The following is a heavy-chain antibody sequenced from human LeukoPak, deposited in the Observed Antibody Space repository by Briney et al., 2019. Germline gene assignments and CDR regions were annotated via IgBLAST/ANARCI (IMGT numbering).Heavy chain of an antibody. CDR2: INPNSGGT. CDR3: ARPGRYYYYYGMDV. V-gene: IGHV1-2*02. J-gene: IGHJ6*02. CDR1: GYTFTGYY. Sequence: GASVKVSCKASGYTFTGYYMHWVRQAPGQGLEWMGWINPNSGGTNYAQKFQGRVTMTRDTSISTAYMEPSRLRSDDTAVYYCARPGRYYYYYGMDVWGQGTTVTVSS.